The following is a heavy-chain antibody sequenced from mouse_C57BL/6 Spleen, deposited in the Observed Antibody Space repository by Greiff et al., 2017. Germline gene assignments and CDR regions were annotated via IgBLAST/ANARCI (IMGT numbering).Heavy chain of an antibody. CDR1: GYTFTSYW. CDR2: IDPSDRYT. CDR3: ARSGGSSGLYYFDY. D-gene: IGHD3-2*02. V-gene: IGHV1-50*01. Sequence: QVQLQQPGAELVKPGASVKLSCKASGYTFTSYWMQWVKQRPGQGLEWIGEIDPSDRYTNYNQKFKGKATLTVDTSSSTAYMQLSSLTSEDSAVYYCARSGGSSGLYYFDYWGQGTTLTVSS. J-gene: IGHJ2*01.